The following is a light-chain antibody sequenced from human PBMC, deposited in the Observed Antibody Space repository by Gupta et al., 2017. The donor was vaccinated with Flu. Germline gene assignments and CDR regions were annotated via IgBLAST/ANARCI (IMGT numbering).Light chain of an antibody. V-gene: IGKV4-1*01. CDR1: QSVLYSSNNKNY. Sequence: DIVMTQSPDSLAVSLGERATINCKSSQSVLYSSNNKNYLAWYQQKPGQPPKLLIYWASTRESGVPDRFSGSGSGTDFTLTISSLQAEDVAVYYCQLDASTPWTFGQGTKVEIK. J-gene: IGKJ1*01. CDR3: QLDASTPWT. CDR2: WAS.